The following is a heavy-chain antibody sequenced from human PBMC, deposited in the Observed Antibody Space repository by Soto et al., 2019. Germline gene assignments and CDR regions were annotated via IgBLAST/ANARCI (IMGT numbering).Heavy chain of an antibody. CDR1: GGSVSSGSYY. V-gene: IGHV4-61*01. J-gene: IGHJ4*02. CDR2: IYYSGST. Sequence: SETLSLTCTVSGGSVSSGSYYWSWIRQPPGKGLEWIGYIYYSGSTNYNPSLKSRVTISVDTSKNQFSLKLSSVTAADTAVYYCARGIAARVIDYWGQGTLVTVSS. CDR3: ARGIAARVIDY. D-gene: IGHD6-6*01.